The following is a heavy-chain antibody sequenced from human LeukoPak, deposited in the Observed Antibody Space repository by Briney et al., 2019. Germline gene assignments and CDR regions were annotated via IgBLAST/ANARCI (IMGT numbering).Heavy chain of an antibody. CDR3: ARDFRAYSSGWYRADFDY. CDR1: GYTLTGYY. J-gene: IGHJ4*02. V-gene: IGHV1-2*02. CDR2: INPNSGGT. Sequence: GASVKVSCKASGYTLTGYYMHWVRQAPGQGLEWMGWINPNSGGTNYAQKFQGRVTMTRDTSITTAYMELSRLRSDDTAVYYCARDFRAYSSGWYRADFDYWGQGTLVTVSS. D-gene: IGHD6-19*01.